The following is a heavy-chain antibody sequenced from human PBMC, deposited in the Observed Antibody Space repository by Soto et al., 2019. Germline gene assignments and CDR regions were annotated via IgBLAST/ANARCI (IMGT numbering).Heavy chain of an antibody. J-gene: IGHJ4*02. V-gene: IGHV1-69*13. CDR2: IIPIFGTA. CDR3: ARGRYYDDSSGYYYFDY. CDR1: GGTFSSYA. D-gene: IGHD3-22*01. Sequence: SVKVSCKASGGTFSSYAISWVRQAPGQGLEWMGGIIPIFGTANYAQKFQGRVTITADESTSTAYRELSSLRSKDTAVYYCARGRYYDDSSGYYYFDYWGQGSLVTVSS.